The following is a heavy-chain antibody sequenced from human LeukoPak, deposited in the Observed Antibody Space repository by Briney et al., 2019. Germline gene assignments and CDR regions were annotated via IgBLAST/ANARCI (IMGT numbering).Heavy chain of an antibody. Sequence: GGSLRLSCAASGFTFDDYAMHWFRQAPGTGLEWVSLISGDGGSTYYAASVKGRFTISRDNSKNSLYLQLNSLRTEDTALYYCAKDMSSSGWYSSDYWGQGTLVTVSS. CDR2: ISGDGGST. CDR3: AKDMSSSGWYSSDY. CDR1: GFTFDDYA. D-gene: IGHD6-19*01. J-gene: IGHJ4*02. V-gene: IGHV3-43*02.